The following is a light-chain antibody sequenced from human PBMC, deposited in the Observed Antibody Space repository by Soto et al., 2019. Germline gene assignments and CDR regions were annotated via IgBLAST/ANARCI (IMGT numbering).Light chain of an antibody. CDR1: QRISSW. CDR2: KAS. CDR3: QQYNSYSQT. J-gene: IGKJ1*01. Sequence: DIQMTQSPSTLSASVGDRVTITCRASQRISSWLAWYQQKPGKAPKLLIYKASSLESGVSSRFSGSGSGTEFTLTISSLQPDDFATYYCQQYNSYSQTFGQGTKVDIK. V-gene: IGKV1-5*03.